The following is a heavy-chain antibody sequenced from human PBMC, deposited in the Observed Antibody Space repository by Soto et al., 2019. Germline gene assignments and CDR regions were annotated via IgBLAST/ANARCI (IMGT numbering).Heavy chain of an antibody. D-gene: IGHD2-8*02. CDR2: ISPDGSEE. V-gene: IGHV3-7*04. Sequence: EVQLVESGGGLVQPGGSLRLSCAASGFTFSGYWMTWVRQAPGKGLEGVANISPDGSEEYYVDSVKGRFTISRDNAKNSVYLQMNSRRGEDTALYYCTRDLNLDTGPWGQGTQVTVSS. CDR3: TRDLNLDTGP. J-gene: IGHJ5*02. CDR1: GFTFSGYW.